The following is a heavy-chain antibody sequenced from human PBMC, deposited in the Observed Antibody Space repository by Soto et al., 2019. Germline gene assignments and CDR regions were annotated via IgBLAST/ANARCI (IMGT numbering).Heavy chain of an antibody. D-gene: IGHD6-19*01. Sequence: SETLSLTCTVSGGSISSSSYYWGWIRQPPGKGLEWIGSIYYSGSTYHNPSLKSRVTISVDTSKNQFSLKLSSVTAADTAVYYCERHALHSSGFTDYWGHGTLVSVS. CDR2: IYYSGST. CDR3: ERHALHSSGFTDY. CDR1: GGSISSSSYY. V-gene: IGHV4-39*01. J-gene: IGHJ4*01.